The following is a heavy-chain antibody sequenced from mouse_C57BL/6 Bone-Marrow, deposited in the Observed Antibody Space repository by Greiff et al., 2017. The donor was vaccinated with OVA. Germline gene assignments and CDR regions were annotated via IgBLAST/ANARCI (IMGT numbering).Heavy chain of an antibody. CDR2: IDPETGGT. Sequence: VQLQQSGAELVRPGASVTLSCKASGYTFTDYEMHWVKQTPVHGLEWIGAIDPETGGTAYNQKFKGKAILTADKSSSTAYMALRSLTSKDSAVYYGTRGYSNYYAMDYWGQGTSVTVSS. D-gene: IGHD2-5*01. V-gene: IGHV1-15*01. CDR3: TRGYSNYYAMDY. J-gene: IGHJ4*01. CDR1: GYTFTDYE.